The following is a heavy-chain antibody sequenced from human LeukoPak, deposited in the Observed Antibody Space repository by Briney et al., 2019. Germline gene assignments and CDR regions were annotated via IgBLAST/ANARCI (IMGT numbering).Heavy chain of an antibody. Sequence: PSETLSLTCTVSGGSISSSSYYWGWIRQPPGKGLEWIGSIYYSGSTYYNPSLKSRVTISIDTSRNQFSLKLSSVTAADTAVYYRARIGGSFYFYYFMDVWGKGTTVTVSS. CDR3: ARIGGSFYFYYFMDV. D-gene: IGHD1-26*01. CDR1: GGSISSSSYY. J-gene: IGHJ6*03. CDR2: IYYSGST. V-gene: IGHV4-39*07.